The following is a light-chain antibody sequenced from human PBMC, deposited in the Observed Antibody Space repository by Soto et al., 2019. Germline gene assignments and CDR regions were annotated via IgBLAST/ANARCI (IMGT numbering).Light chain of an antibody. CDR1: SSNIGSNY. Sequence: QSVLTQPPSASGTPGQRVTISCSESSSNIGSNYVYWYQQFPGTAPKLLIYSDNQRPSGVPDRFSGSKSGTSASLAISGLRSEDEADYYCATWDDSLGWVFGGGTKLTVL. J-gene: IGLJ3*02. CDR3: ATWDDSLGWV. CDR2: SDN. V-gene: IGLV1-47*02.